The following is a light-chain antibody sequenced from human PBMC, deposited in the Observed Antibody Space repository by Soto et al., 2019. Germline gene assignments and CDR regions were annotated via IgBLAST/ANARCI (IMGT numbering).Light chain of an antibody. J-gene: IGKJ3*01. Sequence: EIVLTQSPGTLSLSPGERATLSCRASQSVSSSYLAWYQQKPGQAPRLLIYGASSRATGIPDRFSGSGSGTDLTLTISRLEPEDFAVYYCQQSRITFGPGTKVDIK. CDR1: QSVSSSY. CDR3: QQSRIT. CDR2: GAS. V-gene: IGKV3-20*01.